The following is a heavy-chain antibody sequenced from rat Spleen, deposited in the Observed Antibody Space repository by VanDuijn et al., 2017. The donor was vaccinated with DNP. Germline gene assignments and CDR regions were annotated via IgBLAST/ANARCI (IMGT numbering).Heavy chain of an antibody. CDR1: GFNFNDHW. CDR2: INKDSSTI. D-gene: IGHD1-11*01. V-gene: IGHV4-2*01. Sequence: EVKLVESGGGLVQPGRSLKLSCAASGFNFNDHWMGWVRQAPGKGLEWIGQINKDSSTIDYNPSLKDKFTVSRDNVQNTLYLQMSKLGSEDTAIYYCASGPNYGAYSDYFNYWGQGVMVTVSS. J-gene: IGHJ2*01. CDR3: ASGPNYGAYSDYFNY.